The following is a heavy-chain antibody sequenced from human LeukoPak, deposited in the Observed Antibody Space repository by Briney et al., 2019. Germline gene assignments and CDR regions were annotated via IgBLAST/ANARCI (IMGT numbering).Heavy chain of an antibody. Sequence: PGGSLRLSCAASGFTFSSYAMHWVRQAPGKGLEWVAVISYDGRNKYYADSVKGRFTISRDNSKNTLYLQMNSLRAEDTAVYYCARDGSGFRGYCSSTSCSFDYWGQGTLVTVSS. CDR1: GFTFSSYA. CDR3: ARDGSGFRGYCSSTSCSFDY. J-gene: IGHJ4*02. V-gene: IGHV3-30*04. D-gene: IGHD2-2*01. CDR2: ISYDGRNK.